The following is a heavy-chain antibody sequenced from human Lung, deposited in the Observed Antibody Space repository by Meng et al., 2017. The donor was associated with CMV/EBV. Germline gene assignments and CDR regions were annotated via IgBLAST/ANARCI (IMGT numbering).Heavy chain of an antibody. CDR2: IYSGGTT. D-gene: IGHD3-10*01. CDR1: DFTVSSNY. CDR3: TRVFGSGSQRYGGYYGMDV. J-gene: IGHJ6*02. V-gene: IGHV3-53*01. Sequence: GGSXRLXCAASDFTVSSNYMSWVRQAPGKGLEWVSLIYSGGTTYYADSVKGRFTISRDNSKNTLYLQMNSLRAEDTAVYYCTRVFGSGSQRYGGYYGMDVWGQGTXVTVSS.